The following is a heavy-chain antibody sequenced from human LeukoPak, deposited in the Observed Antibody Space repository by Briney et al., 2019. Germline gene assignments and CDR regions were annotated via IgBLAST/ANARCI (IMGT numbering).Heavy chain of an antibody. CDR3: ARLRDSF. CDR2: IKQDGSEK. J-gene: IGHJ3*01. CDR1: GFTFSNYY. V-gene: IGHV3-7*01. Sequence: GGSLRLSCAASGFTFSNYYMTWVRQAPGKGLEWVANIKQDGSEKYYKDSVKGRFIISRDNAKNSLSLQLNSLRAEDTAVYYCARLRDSFWGQGTMVTVSS.